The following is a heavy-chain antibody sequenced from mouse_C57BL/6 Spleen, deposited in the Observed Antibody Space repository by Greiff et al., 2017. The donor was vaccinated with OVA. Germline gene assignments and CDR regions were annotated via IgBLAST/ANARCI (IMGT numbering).Heavy chain of an antibody. CDR3: ARDPQYYGSSYPFDY. Sequence: EVQVVESGGGLVKPGGSLKLSCAASGFTFSSYAMSWVRQTPEKRLEWVATISDGGSYTYYPDNVKGRFTISRDNAKNNLYLQMSHLKSEDTAMYYCARDPQYYGSSYPFDYWGQGTTLTVSS. V-gene: IGHV5-4*01. CDR2: ISDGGSYT. D-gene: IGHD1-1*01. CDR1: GFTFSSYA. J-gene: IGHJ2*01.